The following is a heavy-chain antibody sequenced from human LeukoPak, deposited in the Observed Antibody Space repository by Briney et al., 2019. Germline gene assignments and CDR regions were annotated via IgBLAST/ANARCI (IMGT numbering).Heavy chain of an antibody. V-gene: IGHV1-69*01. CDR2: IIPIFGTA. D-gene: IGHD5-24*01. CDR3: AKRLWPDGYNYFDY. J-gene: IGHJ4*02. CDR1: GGTFSSYA. Sequence: SVKVSCKASGGTFSSYAISWVRQAPGQGLEWMGGIIPIFGTANYAQKFQGRVTITADESTSTAYMELSSLRSEDTAVYYCAKRLWPDGYNYFDYWGQGTLVTVSS.